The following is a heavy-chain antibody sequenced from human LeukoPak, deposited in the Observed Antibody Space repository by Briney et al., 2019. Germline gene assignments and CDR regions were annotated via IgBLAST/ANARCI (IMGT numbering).Heavy chain of an antibody. CDR1: GITFSSYA. J-gene: IGHJ4*02. Sequence: PGGSLRLSCAASGITFSSYAMSWVRQAPGKGLECVTGISGSGGSTYYADSVKGRFTISRDNSKNTLYLQMNSLRAEDTAIYYCAKNHGASTGYDYWGQGTLVTVSS. D-gene: IGHD1-14*01. CDR3: AKNHGASTGYDY. CDR2: ISGSGGST. V-gene: IGHV3-23*01.